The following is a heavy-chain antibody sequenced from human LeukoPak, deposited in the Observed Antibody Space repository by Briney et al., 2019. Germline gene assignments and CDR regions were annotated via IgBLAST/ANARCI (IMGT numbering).Heavy chain of an antibody. J-gene: IGHJ3*02. CDR2: MNPNSGNT. CDR1: GYTFTSYD. Sequence: ASVKVSCKASGYTFTSYDINWVRQATGQGLEWMGWMNPNSGNTGYAQKFQGRVTITRNTSISTAYTELSSLRSEDTAVYYCARDRDGNNWNHEADAFDIWGQGTMVTVSS. CDR3: ARDRDGNNWNHEADAFDI. V-gene: IGHV1-8*03. D-gene: IGHD1-14*01.